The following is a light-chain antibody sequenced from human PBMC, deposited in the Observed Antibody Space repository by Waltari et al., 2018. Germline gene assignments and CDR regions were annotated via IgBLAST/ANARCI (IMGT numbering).Light chain of an antibody. CDR3: QSYDTSLGGVV. CDR2: VTN. Sequence: QSVLTQPPSVSGAPGQSVTISCTGSSSNVGAGFDVNWYQQLPGPAPQRPIVVTNNRPPWVPDRLSGSKAGTSTSLAITGLQADDGADYYCQSYDTSLGGVVFGGGTKLTVL. CDR1: SSNVGAGFD. V-gene: IGLV1-40*01. J-gene: IGLJ2*01.